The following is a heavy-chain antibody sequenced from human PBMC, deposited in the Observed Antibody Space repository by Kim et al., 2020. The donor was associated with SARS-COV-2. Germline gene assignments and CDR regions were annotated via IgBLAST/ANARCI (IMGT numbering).Heavy chain of an antibody. V-gene: IGHV3-7*01. Sequence: VDSVKGRFTISRDNAKISLYLQMNSLRAEETAVYYCARGGLLIVVTTPDSWGQGTLVTVSS. J-gene: IGHJ4*02. CDR3: ARGGLLIVVTTPDS. D-gene: IGHD3-22*01.